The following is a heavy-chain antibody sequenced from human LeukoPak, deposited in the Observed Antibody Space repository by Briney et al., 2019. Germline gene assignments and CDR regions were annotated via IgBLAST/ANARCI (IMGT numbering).Heavy chain of an antibody. CDR1: GGSISTYY. D-gene: IGHD2-21*02. CDR3: ARGTAGGSGDTVDY. V-gene: IGHV4-59*08. J-gene: IGHJ4*02. Sequence: SETLSLTCTVSGGSISTYYWSWIRQSPGKGLEWIGYIYYTGSTYYNPSLKSRVTISVDTSKNQFSLKLSSVTAADTAVYYCARGTAGGSGDTVDYWGQGTLVTVSS. CDR2: IYYTGST.